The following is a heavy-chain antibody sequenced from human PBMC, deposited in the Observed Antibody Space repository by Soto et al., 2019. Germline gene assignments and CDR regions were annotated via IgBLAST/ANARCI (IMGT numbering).Heavy chain of an antibody. CDR1: CGSIRSSNYY. J-gene: IGHJ4*02. CDR3: AREYYGSGTFDY. D-gene: IGHD3-10*01. CDR2: MYFGESS. V-gene: IGHV4-39*02. Sequence: SDTLSLTCTVSCGSIRSSNYYWGWIRQPPGKGLEWIGSMYFGESSYYNPSLKSRVTISVDTSKNQFSLKLTSVTAADTAVYFCAREYYGSGTFDYWGQGTLVTVSS.